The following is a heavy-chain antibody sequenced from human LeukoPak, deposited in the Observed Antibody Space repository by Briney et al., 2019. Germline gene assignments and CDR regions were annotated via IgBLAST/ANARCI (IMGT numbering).Heavy chain of an antibody. CDR1: GFTFSTYW. CDR3: ARDHAYRADY. J-gene: IGHJ4*02. CDR2: IKGDGGQI. V-gene: IGHV3-7*01. Sequence: PGGSLRLSCATTGFTFSTYWMTWVRQAPGKGLEWVANIKGDGGQINYVDSVKGRFTISRDNAKNSLYLQMSSLRAEDTAVYYCARDHAYRADYWGQGTLVAVSS. D-gene: IGHD2-2*01.